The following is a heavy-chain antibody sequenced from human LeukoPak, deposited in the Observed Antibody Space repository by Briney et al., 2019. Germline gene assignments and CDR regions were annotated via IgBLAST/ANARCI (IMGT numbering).Heavy chain of an antibody. CDR1: GFTVSSNY. CDR2: IPGSGDST. V-gene: IGHV3-23*01. CDR3: AKRSGVSYGYFDY. D-gene: IGHD1-26*01. J-gene: IGHJ4*02. Sequence: SGGSLRLSCAASGFTVSSNYMSWVRQAPGKGLEWVSAIPGSGDSTNYADSVKGRFTISRDNSKNTLYLQMNSLRAEDTAVYYCAKRSGVSYGYFDYWGQGTLVTVSS.